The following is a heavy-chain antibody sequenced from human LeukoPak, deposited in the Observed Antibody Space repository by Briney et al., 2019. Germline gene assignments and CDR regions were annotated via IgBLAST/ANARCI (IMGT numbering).Heavy chain of an antibody. CDR1: GFTFSSYW. J-gene: IGHJ4*02. CDR3: SAGYDTPY. Sequence: GGSLRLSCAASGFTFSSYWMTWVRQTPGKGLEWVANIKHDGSEKYYVDSVKGRFTISRDNAKNSLYRQMNSLRAEDTAVYYCSAGYDTPYWGQGTLVTVSS. CDR2: IKHDGSEK. D-gene: IGHD3-22*01. V-gene: IGHV3-7*01.